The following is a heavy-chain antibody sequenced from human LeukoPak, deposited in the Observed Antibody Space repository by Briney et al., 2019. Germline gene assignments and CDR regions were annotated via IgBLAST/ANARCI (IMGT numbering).Heavy chain of an antibody. CDR2: ISYDGSNK. CDR3: ARDPDGYNYAFTFDY. Sequence: GRSLRLSCAASGFTFSSYAMNWVRQAPGKGLEWVAVISYDGSNKYYADSVKGRFTISRDNSKNTLYLQMNSLRAEDTAVYYCARDPDGYNYAFTFDYWGQGTLVTVSS. D-gene: IGHD5-24*01. J-gene: IGHJ4*02. V-gene: IGHV3-30-3*01. CDR1: GFTFSSYA.